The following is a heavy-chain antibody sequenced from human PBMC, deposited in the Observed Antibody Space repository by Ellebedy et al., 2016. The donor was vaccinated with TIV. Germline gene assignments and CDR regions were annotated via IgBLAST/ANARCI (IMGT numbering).Heavy chain of an antibody. CDR1: GFTFSSYG. D-gene: IGHD3-22*01. CDR3: ARDVESRGYYTVLY. V-gene: IGHV3-33*07. J-gene: IGHJ4*02. Sequence: GESLKISCAASGFTFSSYGMYWVRQAPGKGLEWVAVIWYDGSKKYYADSVKGRFTISRDNSRNTLYLQMNSLRAEDTAVYYWARDVESRGYYTVLYWGQGTLVTVSS. CDR2: IWYDGSKK.